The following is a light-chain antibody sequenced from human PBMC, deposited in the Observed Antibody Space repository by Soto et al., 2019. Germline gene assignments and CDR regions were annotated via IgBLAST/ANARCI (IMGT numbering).Light chain of an antibody. J-gene: IGKJ1*01. CDR3: LQHYSYPRT. Sequence: IHMTRSPSSLSASVGDIVTITCRASQAIGTALGWYQQKKGKAPKRLIYAASSLQSGAPPRFSGSGSGTDLTLTIRNLQNGDFATYFCLQHYSYPRTFGQGTKVDIK. CDR1: QAIGTA. V-gene: IGKV1-17*02. CDR2: AAS.